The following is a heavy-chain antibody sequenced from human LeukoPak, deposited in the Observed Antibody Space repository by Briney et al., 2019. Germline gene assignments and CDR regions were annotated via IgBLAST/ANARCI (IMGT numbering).Heavy chain of an antibody. V-gene: IGHV4-59*08. Sequence: NSSETLSLTCTVSGGSISSYFWSWIRQPPGKGLEWIGYIYYSGSTNYNPSLKSRVTISEDTSKNQFSLKLSSVTAADTAVYYCARLPGATSNVDYWGQGTLVTVSS. CDR2: IYYSGST. D-gene: IGHD1-26*01. J-gene: IGHJ4*02. CDR3: ARLPGATSNVDY. CDR1: GGSISSYF.